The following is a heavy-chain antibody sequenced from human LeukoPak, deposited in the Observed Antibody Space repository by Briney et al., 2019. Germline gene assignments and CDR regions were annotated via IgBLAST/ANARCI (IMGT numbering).Heavy chain of an antibody. V-gene: IGHV4-59*08. Sequence: PSETLSLTCTVSGGSLSSYYWSWIRQPPGKGLEWIGYIYYSGSTNYNPSLKSRVTISVDTSKNEFSLKLSSVTAADTPVYYCARLISGVGYFDYWGQGTLVTVSS. D-gene: IGHD3-10*01. CDR1: GGSLSSYY. CDR2: IYYSGST. CDR3: ARLISGVGYFDY. J-gene: IGHJ4*02.